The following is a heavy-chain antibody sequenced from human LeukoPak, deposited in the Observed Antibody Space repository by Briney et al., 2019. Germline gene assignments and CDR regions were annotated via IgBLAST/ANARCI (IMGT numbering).Heavy chain of an antibody. D-gene: IGHD6-13*01. CDR3: ARDFRGQLSGVIHNWFDP. V-gene: IGHV3-20*01. Sequence: GGSLRLSCAASGFTFDDYGMSWVRQAPGKVLEWVSGINWNGGSTGYADSVKGRFTISRDNAKNSLYLQMNSLRAEDTALYHCARDFRGQLSGVIHNWFDPWGQGTLVTVSS. CDR1: GFTFDDYG. CDR2: INWNGGST. J-gene: IGHJ5*02.